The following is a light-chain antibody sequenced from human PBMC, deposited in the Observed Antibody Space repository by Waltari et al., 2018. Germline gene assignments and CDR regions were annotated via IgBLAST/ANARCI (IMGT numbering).Light chain of an antibody. V-gene: IGKV3-20*01. J-gene: IGKJ4*01. CDR3: QQYGSFT. CDR2: GAS. CDR1: QSVPHNY. Sequence: IVLTQSPGPLPFSPGETATLTCRASQSVPHNYLVWYQHKPGQAPRLLIYGASSRATGTPERISGSGSGTDFTLTISRLESDDSAVYFCQQYGSFTFGGGTKVEI.